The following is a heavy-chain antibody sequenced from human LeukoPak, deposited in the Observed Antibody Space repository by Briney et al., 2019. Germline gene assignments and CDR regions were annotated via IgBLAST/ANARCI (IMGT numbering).Heavy chain of an antibody. J-gene: IGHJ4*02. CDR1: GYTFTSYD. D-gene: IGHD6-13*01. V-gene: IGHV1-8*03. CDR2: MNPNSGNT. Sequence: GASVKVSCKASGYTFTSYDINWVRQATGQGLEWMGWMNPNSGNTGYAQKFQGRVTITADESTSTAYMDLRSLRSEDTAVYFCARYDPSGIAAAGDYWGQGTLVTVSS. CDR3: ARYDPSGIAAAGDY.